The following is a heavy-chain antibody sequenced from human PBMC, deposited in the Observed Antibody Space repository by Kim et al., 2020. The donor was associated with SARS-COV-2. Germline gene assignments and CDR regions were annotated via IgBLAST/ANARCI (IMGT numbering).Heavy chain of an antibody. CDR2: TYPGDSNDRY. D-gene: IGHD3-16*01. V-gene: IGHV5-51*01. J-gene: IGHJ3*02. CDR1: GYSFASHW. Sequence: GESLKISCKGSGYSFASHWIGWVRQMPGKGLEWMGITYPGDSNDRYRYSPSFQGQVTISADKSISTAYLQWNSLKASDTAMYYCARAGGNLGDDAFDIWGQGTMVTVSS. CDR3: ARAGGNLGDDAFDI.